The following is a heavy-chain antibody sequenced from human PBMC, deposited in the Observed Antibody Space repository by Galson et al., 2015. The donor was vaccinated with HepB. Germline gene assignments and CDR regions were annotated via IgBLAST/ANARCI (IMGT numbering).Heavy chain of an antibody. CDR2: IYSGGST. V-gene: IGHV3-66*02. CDR3: ASYVTLNRGF. D-gene: IGHD3-10*01. CDR1: GFTVSTTY. Sequence: LRLSCAASGFTVSTTYTTWVRQPPGKGLDFVSVIYSGGSTYYADSVKGRFTISRDNSKNTVYLQMDSLRAEDTAVYYCASYVTLNRGFWGQGTLITVS. J-gene: IGHJ4*02.